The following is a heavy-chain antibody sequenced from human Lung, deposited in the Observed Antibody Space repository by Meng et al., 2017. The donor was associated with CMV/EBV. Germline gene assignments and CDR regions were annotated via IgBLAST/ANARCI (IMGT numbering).Heavy chain of an antibody. D-gene: IGHD2/OR15-2a*01. CDR1: DGPYTNRNYY. V-gene: IGHV4-39*07. CDR2: IYYTGLT. Sequence: VRVRDVAPRLGTVSGTLSRTCCASDGPYTNRNYYWDWIRQPTGKGLEWIGSIYYTGLTYKNPSLKSRVTISVDTSKNQFSLTLTSVTAADTDVYYCAGEHTTSGPPYNWFDPWGQGTLVTVSS. CDR3: AGEHTTSGPPYNWFDP. J-gene: IGHJ5*02.